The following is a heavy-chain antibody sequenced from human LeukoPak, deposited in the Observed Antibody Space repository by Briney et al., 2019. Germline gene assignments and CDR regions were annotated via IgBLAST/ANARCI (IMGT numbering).Heavy chain of an antibody. CDR2: IYYSGST. CDR3: ARLDGDYWYFDL. J-gene: IGHJ2*01. CDR1: GGSISSYY. V-gene: IGHV4-59*08. Sequence: SETLSLTCTVSGGSISSYYWSWFRQPPGKGLEWIGYIYYSGSTNYNPSLKSRVTISVDTSKNQFSLKLSSVAAADTAVYYCARLDGDYWYFDLWGRGTLVTVSS. D-gene: IGHD4-17*01.